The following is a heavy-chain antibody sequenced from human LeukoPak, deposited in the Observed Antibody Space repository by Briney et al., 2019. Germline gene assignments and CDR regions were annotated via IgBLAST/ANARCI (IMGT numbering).Heavy chain of an antibody. CDR2: IYHSGST. V-gene: IGHV4-38-2*02. Sequence: PSETLSLTCAVSGYFISSGYYWGWIRRPPGKGLEWIGSIYHSGSTYYNPSLKRRVTISVDKSKTPFSLNLSSVTAADTAVYSCARDHCSGGSCYSFPDWYFGLWGRGTLVTVSS. D-gene: IGHD2-15*01. CDR3: ARDHCSGGSCYSFPDWYFGL. J-gene: IGHJ2*01. CDR1: GYFISSGYY.